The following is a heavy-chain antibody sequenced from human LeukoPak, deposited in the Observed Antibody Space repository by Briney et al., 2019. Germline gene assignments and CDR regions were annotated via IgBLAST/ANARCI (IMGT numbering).Heavy chain of an antibody. CDR1: GGTFSSYA. V-gene: IGHV1-3*03. J-gene: IGHJ6*03. Sequence: ASVKVSCKASGGTFSSYAISWVRQAPGQRFEWMGWINAANGHTKYSQEFQDRITITRDTSATTAYMELNNLRSEDMARYYCARGRGPPNTNRDFYFYYYMDVWGTGTTVAVSS. D-gene: IGHD3-10*01. CDR3: ARGRGPPNTNRDFYFYYYMDV. CDR2: INAANGHT.